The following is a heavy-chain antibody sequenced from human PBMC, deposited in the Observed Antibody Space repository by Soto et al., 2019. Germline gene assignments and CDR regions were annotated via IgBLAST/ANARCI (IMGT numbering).Heavy chain of an antibody. J-gene: IGHJ4*02. CDR2: IDPSDSQT. D-gene: IGHD3-22*01. Sequence: GESLKISCKASGYSFTSYWITWLRQMSGKGLEWMGKIDPSDSQTYYSPSFRGHVTISVTKSITTVFLQWSSLRASDTAMYYCARQIYDSDTGPNFQYYFDSWGQGTPVTVSS. CDR3: ARQIYDSDTGPNFQYYFDS. V-gene: IGHV5-10-1*01. CDR1: GYSFTSYW.